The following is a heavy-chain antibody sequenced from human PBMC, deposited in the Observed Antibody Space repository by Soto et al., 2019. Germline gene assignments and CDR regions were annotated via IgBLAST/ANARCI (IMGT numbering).Heavy chain of an antibody. CDR3: ARSRGAAAGINWFDP. CDR1: GYRFTSYY. Sequence: GASVKVSCKASGYRFTSYYMHWVRQAPGQGLEWMGIINPNSGITNYAQNFQGRVTMTRDTSTSTVYMELSSLKSEDTAVYYCARSRGAAAGINWFDPWGQGILVTVSS. J-gene: IGHJ5*02. V-gene: IGHV1-46*03. CDR2: INPNSGIT. D-gene: IGHD6-13*01.